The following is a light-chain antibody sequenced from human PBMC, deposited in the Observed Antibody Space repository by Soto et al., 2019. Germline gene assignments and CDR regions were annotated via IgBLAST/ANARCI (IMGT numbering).Light chain of an antibody. CDR2: DAS. CDR3: QQRSNWPPIT. V-gene: IGKV1-5*01. J-gene: IGKJ5*01. CDR1: QSISSW. Sequence: DIQMTQSPSSLSASVGDRVSITCRASQSISSWLAWYQQKPGKAPKLLIYDASNRATGIPARFSGSGSGTDFTLTISSLEPEDFAVYYCQQRSNWPPITFGQGTRLEIK.